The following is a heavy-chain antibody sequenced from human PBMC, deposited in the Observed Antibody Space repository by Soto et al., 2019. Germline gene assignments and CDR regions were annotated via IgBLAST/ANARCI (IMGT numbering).Heavy chain of an antibody. Sequence: EVQLLESGGGLVQPGASLRLSCAASGFTFSSYAMTWVRQAPGKGLEWVSAITGGGGSTWSADSVKGRFTISRDNSKNTLYLQMNSLRAEDTAVYYCAKGSASARPYYFDYWGQGTLVTVSS. J-gene: IGHJ4*02. D-gene: IGHD6-6*01. CDR3: AKGSASARPYYFDY. CDR1: GFTFSSYA. CDR2: ITGGGGST. V-gene: IGHV3-23*01.